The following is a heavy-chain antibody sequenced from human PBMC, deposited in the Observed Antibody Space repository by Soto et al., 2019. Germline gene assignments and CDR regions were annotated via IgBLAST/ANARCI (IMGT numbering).Heavy chain of an antibody. V-gene: IGHV4-34*01. CDR3: ARLDCGGDCYPY. CDR1: GGSFSGYY. D-gene: IGHD2-21*02. J-gene: IGHJ4*02. Sequence: PSETLSLTCAVYGGSFSGYYWSWIRQPPGKGLEWIGEINHSGSTNYNPSLKSRVTISVDTSKNQFSLKLSSVTAADTAVYYCARLDCGGDCYPYWGQGTLVTVSS. CDR2: INHSGST.